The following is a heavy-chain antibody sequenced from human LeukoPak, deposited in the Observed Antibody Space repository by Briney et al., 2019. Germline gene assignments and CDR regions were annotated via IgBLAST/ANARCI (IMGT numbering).Heavy chain of an antibody. V-gene: IGHV3-20*04. CDR1: GLTFDDYG. CDR3: ARNSGANVYTYSFQY. J-gene: IGHJ4*02. CDR2: INWNGGTT. D-gene: IGHD1-26*01. Sequence: GGSLRLSCVASGLTFDDYGMSWVRQAPGKGLEWVSGINWNGGTTTYADSVKGRFTISRDNAENSLYLQMNSLRVEDTAFYYCARNSGANVYTYSFQYWGRGTQVSVSS.